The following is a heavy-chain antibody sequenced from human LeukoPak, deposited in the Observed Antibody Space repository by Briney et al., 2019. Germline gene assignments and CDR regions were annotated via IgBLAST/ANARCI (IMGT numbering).Heavy chain of an antibody. CDR1: GFTFSSYW. CDR2: IKQDGSEK. V-gene: IGHV3-7*03. D-gene: IGHD3-16*01. Sequence: PGGSLRLSCAASGFTFSSYWMSWVRQAPGKGLEWVANIKQDGSEKYYVDSVKGRFTISRDNAKNSLYLQMNSLRAEDTAVYYCAKDPGVMNSAVFLDAFDIWGQGTMVTVSS. CDR3: AKDPGVMNSAVFLDAFDI. J-gene: IGHJ3*02.